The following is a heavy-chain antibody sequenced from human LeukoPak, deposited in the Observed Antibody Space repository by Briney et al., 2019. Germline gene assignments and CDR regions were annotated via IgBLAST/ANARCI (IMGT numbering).Heavy chain of an antibody. CDR2: INPHSGGT. CDR1: GYTFTSYY. CDR3: ARGVTARGFYYYMDI. V-gene: IGHV1-2*02. D-gene: IGHD2-21*02. J-gene: IGHJ6*03. Sequence: ASVKVSCKASGYTFTSYYMHWVRQAPGQGLERMGWINPHSGGTNYAQEFQGRVTMTRDTSISTAYMELSSLRPDDTAVYSCARGVTARGFYYYMDIWGNGTTVTISS.